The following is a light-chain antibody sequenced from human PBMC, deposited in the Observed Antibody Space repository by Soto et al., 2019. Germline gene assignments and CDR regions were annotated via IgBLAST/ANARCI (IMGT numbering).Light chain of an antibody. V-gene: IGLV1-47*01. J-gene: IGLJ1*01. CDR3: AAWDDSLSGYV. CDR2: RNN. CDR1: SXNIGSNY. Sequence: QSVLTQPPSASGTPGQRVTISCSGSSXNIGSNYVYWYQQLPGTAPKLLIYRNNQRPSGVPDRFSGSKSGTSASLAISGLRSEDEADYYCAAWDDSLSGYVFGTGTKATVL.